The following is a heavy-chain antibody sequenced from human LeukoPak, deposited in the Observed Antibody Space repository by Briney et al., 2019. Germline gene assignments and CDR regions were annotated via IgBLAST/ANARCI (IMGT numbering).Heavy chain of an antibody. Sequence: EASVKVSCKASGYTFISYAMNWVRQAPGQGLEWMGWINTNTGNQTYAQGFTGRFVFSLDTSVSTAYLQISSLKAEDTAVYYCARLMKPDDDFWSGYPNQFDYWGQGTLVTVSS. V-gene: IGHV7-4-1*02. J-gene: IGHJ4*02. CDR2: INTNTGNQ. D-gene: IGHD3-3*01. CDR3: ARLMKPDDDFWSGYPNQFDY. CDR1: GYTFISYA.